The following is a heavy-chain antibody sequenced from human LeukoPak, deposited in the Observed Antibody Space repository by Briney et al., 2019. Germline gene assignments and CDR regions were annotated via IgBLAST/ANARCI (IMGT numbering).Heavy chain of an antibody. D-gene: IGHD6-6*01. Sequence: ASVKVSCKASGYTFTGYYMHWVRQAPGQGLEWMGWINPNSGGTNYAQKFQGRVTMTRDTSISTAYMELSRLRSDDTAVYYCASEWSSSPPRGAFDIWGQGTMVTVS. CDR1: GYTFTGYY. J-gene: IGHJ3*02. V-gene: IGHV1-2*02. CDR2: INPNSGGT. CDR3: ASEWSSSPPRGAFDI.